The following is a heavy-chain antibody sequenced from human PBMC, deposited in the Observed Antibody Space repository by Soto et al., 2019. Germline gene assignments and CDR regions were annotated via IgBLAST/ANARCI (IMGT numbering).Heavy chain of an antibody. V-gene: IGHV2-5*02. CDR1: GFSLSTSGVS. J-gene: IGHJ4*02. CDR3: AHISDPGYFDH. Sequence: SGPTLVNPTQTLTLTCSFSGFSLSTSGVSVGWIRQPPGKALEWLALIFWDDDKRYSPSLKSRLTITKDTSTNQVVLTMANMDPVDTATYYCAHISDPGYFDHWGQGTLVTVSS. CDR2: IFWDDDK.